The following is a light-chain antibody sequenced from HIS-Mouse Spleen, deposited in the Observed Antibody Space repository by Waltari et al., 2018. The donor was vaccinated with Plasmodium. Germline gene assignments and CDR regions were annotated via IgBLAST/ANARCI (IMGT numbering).Light chain of an antibody. Sequence: QSALTPPASVSGSPGQSITISCTGTSSAVWRSTLVSGYQQAPGKAPNLMIYEGSKRPSGVSNRFSGSKSGNTASLTISVLQAEDEADYYCCSYAGSSTFVFGTGTKVTVL. J-gene: IGLJ1*01. V-gene: IGLV2-23*01. CDR2: EGS. CDR1: SSAVWRSTL. CDR3: CSYAGSSTFV.